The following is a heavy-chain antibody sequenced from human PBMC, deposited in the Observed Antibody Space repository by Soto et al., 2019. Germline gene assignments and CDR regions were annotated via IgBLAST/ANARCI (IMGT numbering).Heavy chain of an antibody. CDR2: IFHDGNT. V-gene: IGHV4-4*02. D-gene: IGHD2-8*02. J-gene: IGHJ5*02. Sequence: SETLSLTCAVSGASIGSGGWWSWVRQPPGKGLGWIAEIFHDGNTNYSPSLKSRVTISVDKSQNQFSLNVYSVTAADTAVYYCARHEGWTGPDQWGQGTLVTVSS. CDR1: GASIGSGGW. CDR3: ARHEGWTGPDQ.